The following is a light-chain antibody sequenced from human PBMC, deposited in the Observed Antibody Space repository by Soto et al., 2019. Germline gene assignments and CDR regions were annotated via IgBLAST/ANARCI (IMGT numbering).Light chain of an antibody. J-gene: IGKJ3*01. CDR2: GAS. Sequence: EIVLTQSPGTLSLSPGEGATLSCRASQSVSSSYLDWYQQKPGQAPRLLIYGASRRATGIPDRFSGSGSGTDFTLTISRLEPEDFAVYYCQQYASSPPCTFGPWTKVAI. CDR3: QQYASSPPCT. CDR1: QSVSSSY. V-gene: IGKV3-20*01.